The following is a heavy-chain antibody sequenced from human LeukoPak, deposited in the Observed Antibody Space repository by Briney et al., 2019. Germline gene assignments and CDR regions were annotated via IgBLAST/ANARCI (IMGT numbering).Heavy chain of an antibody. D-gene: IGHD1-26*01. CDR2: IYPGDSDT. V-gene: IGHV5-51*01. J-gene: IGHJ3*02. Sequence: GESLKIFCKGSGYSFTSYWIGWVRQMPGKGLEWMGIIYPGDSDTRYSPSFQGQVTISADKSISTAYLQWSSLKASDTAMYYCARHGPELWNAFDIWGQGTMVTVSS. CDR1: GYSFTSYW. CDR3: ARHGPELWNAFDI.